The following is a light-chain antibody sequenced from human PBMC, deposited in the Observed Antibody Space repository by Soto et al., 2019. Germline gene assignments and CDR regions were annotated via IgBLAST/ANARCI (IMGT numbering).Light chain of an antibody. CDR1: QSVSSN. J-gene: IGKJ1*01. CDR2: GAS. V-gene: IGKV3-15*01. CDR3: QENNNWPT. Sequence: EIVMTQSPATLSVSPGERATLSCRASQSVSSNLAWYQQKPGQAPRLLIYGASTRATGIPARFSGSGSGTEFTLTISSLQSEDFAVYYCQENNNWPTFGQGTMVDIK.